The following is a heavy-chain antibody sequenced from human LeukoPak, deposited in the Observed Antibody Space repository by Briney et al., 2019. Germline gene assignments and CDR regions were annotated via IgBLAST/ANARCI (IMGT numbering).Heavy chain of an antibody. Sequence: PGRSLRLSCAASGFTFSSYGMHWVRQAPGKGLVWVAVIWYDGSNKYYADSVKGRFTISRDNSKNTLYLQMNSLRAEDTAVYYCAKELLTSPTAEDAFDIWGQGTMVTVSS. D-gene: IGHD1-14*01. V-gene: IGHV3-33*06. CDR2: IWYDGSNK. CDR1: GFTFSSYG. J-gene: IGHJ3*02. CDR3: AKELLTSPTAEDAFDI.